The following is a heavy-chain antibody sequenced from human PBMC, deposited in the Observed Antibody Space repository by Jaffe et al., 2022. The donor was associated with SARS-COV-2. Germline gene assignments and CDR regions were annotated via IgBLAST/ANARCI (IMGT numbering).Heavy chain of an antibody. V-gene: IGHV3-33*01. J-gene: IGHJ5*02. CDR1: GFTFSSYG. Sequence: QVQLVESGGGVVQPGRSLRLSCAASGFTFSSYGMHWVRQAPGKGLEWVAVIWYDGSNKYYADSVKGRFTISRDNSKNTLYLQMNSLRAEDTAVYYCARKGGYSYDNNWFDPWGQGTLVTVSS. D-gene: IGHD5-18*01. CDR2: IWYDGSNK. CDR3: ARKGGYSYDNNWFDP.